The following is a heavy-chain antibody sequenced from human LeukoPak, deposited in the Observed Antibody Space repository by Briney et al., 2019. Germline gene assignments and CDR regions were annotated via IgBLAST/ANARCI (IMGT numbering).Heavy chain of an antibody. CDR1: GFTLDDYT. Sequence: GGSLRLSCAASGFTLDDYTMHWVRQAPGKGLEWVSLISWDGGSTYYADSVKGRFTISRDNSKNSLYLQMNSLRTEDTALYYCAKGMGNSGWYGRGYYYYGMDVWGQGTTVTVSS. V-gene: IGHV3-43*01. D-gene: IGHD6-19*01. CDR2: ISWDGGST. J-gene: IGHJ6*02. CDR3: AKGMGNSGWYGRGYYYYGMDV.